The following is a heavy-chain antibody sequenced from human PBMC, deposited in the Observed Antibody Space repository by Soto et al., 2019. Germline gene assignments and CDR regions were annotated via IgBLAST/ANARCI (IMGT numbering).Heavy chain of an antibody. Sequence: SETLSLTCTVSGGSISSYYWSWIRQPPGKGLEWIGYIHYSGSTNYNPSLKSRVTISVDTSKNQFSLKLSSVTAADTAVYYCARSRSIAVAGTGLWGQGTLVTVSS. CDR1: GGSISSYY. D-gene: IGHD6-19*01. V-gene: IGHV4-59*01. CDR2: IHYSGST. J-gene: IGHJ4*02. CDR3: ARSRSIAVAGTGL.